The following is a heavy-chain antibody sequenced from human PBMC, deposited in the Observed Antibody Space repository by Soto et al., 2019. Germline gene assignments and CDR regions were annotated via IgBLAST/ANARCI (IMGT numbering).Heavy chain of an antibody. D-gene: IGHD3-10*01. CDR3: ARVLYYGSGSYSPYGMDV. CDR2: VSPPFMTS. V-gene: IGHV1-69*01. CDR1: GVSFNNNG. J-gene: IGHJ6*02. Sequence: QVQLVQSGAEVKKPGSSVKVSCKTSGVSFNNNGIGWVRQAPGHGREWRGGVSPPFMTSTYARKFQGRISITANASTGTVNMELSSLTSEDTAQYYCARVLYYGSGSYSPYGMDVWGQGTTVTASS.